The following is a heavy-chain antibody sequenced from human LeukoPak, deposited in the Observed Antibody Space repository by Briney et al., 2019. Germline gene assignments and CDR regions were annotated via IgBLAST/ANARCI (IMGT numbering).Heavy chain of an antibody. CDR3: ARDLGSGDY. CDR2: ISSSSSTI. Sequence: GGSLRLSCAASGFTFSSYSMNWVRRAPGKGLEWVSYISSSSSTIYYADSVKGRFTISRDNAKNSLYLQMNSLRAEDTAVYYCARDLGSGDYWGQGTLVTVSS. CDR1: GFTFSSYS. D-gene: IGHD6-19*01. J-gene: IGHJ4*02. V-gene: IGHV3-48*01.